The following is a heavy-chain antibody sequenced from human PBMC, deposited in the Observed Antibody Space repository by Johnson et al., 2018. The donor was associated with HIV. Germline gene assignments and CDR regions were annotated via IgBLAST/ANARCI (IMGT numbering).Heavy chain of an antibody. V-gene: IGHV3-20*04. D-gene: IGHD1-1*01. CDR2: INWNGGST. CDR1: GFTFHDYG. J-gene: IGHJ3*01. CDR3: AREGNWNPTYGFDV. Sequence: VQLVESGGGLVQPGGSLRLSCVASGFTFHDYGMNWVRQTPGKGLEWVSGINWNGGSTGFADSVKGRFTISRDNSKNTLYLHMNSLRPEDTAVYFCAREGNWNPTYGFDVWGQGTIATVSS.